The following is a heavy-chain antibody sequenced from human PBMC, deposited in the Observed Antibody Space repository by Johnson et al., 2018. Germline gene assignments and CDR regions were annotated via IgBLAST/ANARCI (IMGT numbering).Heavy chain of an antibody. CDR2: IWYDGSNK. J-gene: IGHJ3*02. V-gene: IGHV3-33*01. CDR1: GFTLSSYG. CDR3: SSGSKDAFDS. D-gene: IGHD5/OR15-5a*01. Sequence: VQLLETGGGVVQPGRSLRLSCAASGFTLSSYGMHWVRKAPGKGMEWVAVIWYDGSNKYYADSVKGLFTISRDNSKNSLYLQMNSRRAEDTAVYYWSSGSKDAFDSWGQGTMVTVSS.